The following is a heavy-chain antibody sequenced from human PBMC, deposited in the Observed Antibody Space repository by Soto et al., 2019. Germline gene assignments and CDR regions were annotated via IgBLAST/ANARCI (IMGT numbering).Heavy chain of an antibody. J-gene: IGHJ4*02. CDR1: GFTFSSYA. CDR2: ISGSGGST. CDR3: AKHLGSGLYLPFFFDY. Sequence: GESLKISCAASGFTFSSYAMSWVRQAPGKGLEWVSAISGSGGSTYYADSVKGRFTISRDNSKNTLYLQMNSLRAEDTAVYYCAKHLGSGLYLPFFFDYWGQGTLVTVSS. D-gene: IGHD6-19*01. V-gene: IGHV3-23*01.